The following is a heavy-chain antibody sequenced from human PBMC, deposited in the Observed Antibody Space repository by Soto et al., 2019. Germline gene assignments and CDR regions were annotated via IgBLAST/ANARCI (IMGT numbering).Heavy chain of an antibody. Sequence: SETLSLTCTVSGGSISSYYWSWIRQPPGKGLEWIGYIYYSGSTNYNPSLKSRVTISVDTSKNQFSLKLSSVTAADTAVYYCARGGYYDSSGYYYFGYDYWGQGTLVTVSS. CDR1: GGSISSYY. CDR3: ARGGYYDSSGYYYFGYDY. J-gene: IGHJ4*02. D-gene: IGHD3-22*01. CDR2: IYYSGST. V-gene: IGHV4-59*01.